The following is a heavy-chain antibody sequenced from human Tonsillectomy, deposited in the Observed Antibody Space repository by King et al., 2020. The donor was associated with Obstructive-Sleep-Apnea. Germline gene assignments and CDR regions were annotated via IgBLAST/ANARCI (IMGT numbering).Heavy chain of an antibody. CDR1: GFTFSSYA. J-gene: IGHJ4*02. Sequence: VQLVESGGGLVQPGGSLRLSCAASGFTFSSYAMNWVRQAPGKGLEWGSGISGSGGSTYYADSVKGRFTISRDNSKSTLYLQMNSLRAEATAAYYCANATYGPYYLDYWGQGTLVTVSS. V-gene: IGHV3-23*04. CDR3: ANATYGPYYLDY. D-gene: IGHD3-10*01. CDR2: ISGSGGST.